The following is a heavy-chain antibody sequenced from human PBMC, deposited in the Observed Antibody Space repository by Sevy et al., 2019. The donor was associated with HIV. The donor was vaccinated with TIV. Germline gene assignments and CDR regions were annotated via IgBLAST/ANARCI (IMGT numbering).Heavy chain of an antibody. V-gene: IGHV3-33*01. CDR3: ARERDENSSGSSVPFDN. J-gene: IGHJ4*02. CDR1: GFSFSTYG. CDR2: IWYDASKK. D-gene: IGHD3-22*01. Sequence: GGSLRLSCATSGFSFSTYGMHWVRQAPGKGLEWVAGIWYDASKKQYADSVKGRFSISRDNSKTTMYLQMNSLRVEDTAPFYCARERDENSSGSSVPFDNWGQGTLVTVSS.